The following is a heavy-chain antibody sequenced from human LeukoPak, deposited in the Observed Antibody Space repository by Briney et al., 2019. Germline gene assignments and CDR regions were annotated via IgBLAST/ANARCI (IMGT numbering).Heavy chain of an antibody. D-gene: IGHD1-1*01. J-gene: IGHJ4*02. CDR1: GFTFGDYA. CDR2: IRSKAYGETA. Sequence: KTGGSLRLSCTASGFTFGDYAMSWIRQAPGKGLEWGGFIRSKAYGETADYAASVKGRFTISRDDSKAIAYLQMNSLKTEDTAVYHCTRDRGAYNLYDYWGQGTLVTVSS. CDR3: TRDRGAYNLYDY. V-gene: IGHV3-49*05.